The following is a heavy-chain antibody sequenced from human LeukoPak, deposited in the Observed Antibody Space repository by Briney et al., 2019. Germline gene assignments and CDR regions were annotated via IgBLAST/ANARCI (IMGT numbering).Heavy chain of an antibody. V-gene: IGHV7-4-1*02. CDR1: GYTFTDHA. Sequence: GASVKLSSKTSGYTFTDHAMNWVRQAPGQGFQWMGWINTYTGNPTYAQGFTGRFVFSLDTSVGTAYLQISSLKADDTAVYYCARGRPLLDSWGPGTLLTVSS. J-gene: IGHJ4*02. CDR2: INTYTGNP. CDR3: ARGRPLLDS.